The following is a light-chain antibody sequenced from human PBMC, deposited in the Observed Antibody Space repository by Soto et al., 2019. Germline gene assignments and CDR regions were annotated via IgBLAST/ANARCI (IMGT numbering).Light chain of an antibody. J-gene: IGKJ5*01. CDR3: QQYNNWPFP. CDR2: DVS. Sequence: EIVMTQSPGTLSVSPWEIATLSCRAGQGVTTNFAWYQQKSGQSPRLLIYDVSIRATGVPARFSGTGSETDFTLTISGLQSEDSAVYFCQQYNNWPFPFGQGTRLEIK. CDR1: QGVTTN. V-gene: IGKV3-15*01.